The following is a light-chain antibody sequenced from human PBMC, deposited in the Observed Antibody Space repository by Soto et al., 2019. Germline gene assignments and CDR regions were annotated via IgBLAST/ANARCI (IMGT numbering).Light chain of an antibody. CDR1: QSLLYSNGYNY. Sequence: DIVMTQSPLSLPVTPGEPASISCRSSQSLLYSNGYNYLDWYLQKPGQSPQLLISLGSNRASGVPDRFSDSGSGTDFTLKISRVEAEDVGVYYCMQALETPLTFGGGTKVEIK. CDR2: LGS. CDR3: MQALETPLT. V-gene: IGKV2-28*01. J-gene: IGKJ4*01.